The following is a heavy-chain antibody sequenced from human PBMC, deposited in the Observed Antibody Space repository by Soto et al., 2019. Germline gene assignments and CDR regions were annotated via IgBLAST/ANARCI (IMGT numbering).Heavy chain of an antibody. CDR2: IKSRALGETT. D-gene: IGHD3-22*01. CDR1: CFHFSNPW. V-gene: IGHV3-15*07. J-gene: IGHJ4*01. CDR3: TTDSCSTMLVVRFDY. Sequence: RSLRLPCAGFCFHFSNPWINRVRHVPGKGLEWVCLIKSRALGETTDFAAPVRSRFAITRDDTRNVAYKQMNSLDNEDTAVYYCTTDSCSTMLVVRFDYWGHGSLVTVSS.